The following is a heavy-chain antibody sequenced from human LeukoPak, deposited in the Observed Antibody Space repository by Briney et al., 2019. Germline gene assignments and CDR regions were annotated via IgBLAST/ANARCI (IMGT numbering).Heavy chain of an antibody. V-gene: IGHV3-23*01. CDR2: TSGTGGNT. D-gene: IGHD2-21*02. Sequence: GGSLRLSCAASGFSFSNYAMNWVRQAPGKGLEWVATSGTGGNTYYTDSVKGRFSISRDNSKNPLYLQMNSLRAEDTAIYYCAKSYLQIVTLTALYFDSWGQGALVTVSS. J-gene: IGHJ4*02. CDR3: AKSYLQIVTLTALYFDS. CDR1: GFSFSNYA.